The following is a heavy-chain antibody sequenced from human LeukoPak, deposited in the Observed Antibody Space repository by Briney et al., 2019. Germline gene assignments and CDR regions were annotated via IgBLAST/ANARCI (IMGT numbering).Heavy chain of an antibody. Sequence: VASVKVSCKASGGTFSSYAISWVRQAPGQGLEWMGGIIPIFGTANYAQKLQGRVTITTDESTSTAYMELSSLRSEDTAVYYCARDREGGYDLDYWGQGTLVTVSS. CDR1: GGTFSSYA. V-gene: IGHV1-69*05. J-gene: IGHJ4*02. D-gene: IGHD5-12*01. CDR3: ARDREGGYDLDY. CDR2: IIPIFGTA.